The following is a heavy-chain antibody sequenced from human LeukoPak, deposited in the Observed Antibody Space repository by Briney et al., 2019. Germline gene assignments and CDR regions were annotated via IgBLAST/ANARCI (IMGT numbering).Heavy chain of an antibody. V-gene: IGHV1-8*01. J-gene: IGHJ6*02. CDR3: ASVRGSYYYYGMDV. CDR2: MNPNSGNT. D-gene: IGHD2-15*01. Sequence: ASVKVSCKASGYTFSSYDINWVRQATGQGLEWLGWMNPNSGNTGYAQKFQGRVTMTRNTSISTAYMELSSLRSKDTAVYYCASVRGSYYYYGMDVWGQGTTVTVSS. CDR1: GYTFSSYD.